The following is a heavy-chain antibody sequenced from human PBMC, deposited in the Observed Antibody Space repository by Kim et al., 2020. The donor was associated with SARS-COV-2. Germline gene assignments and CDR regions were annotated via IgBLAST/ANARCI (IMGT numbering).Heavy chain of an antibody. CDR2: IWYDGCNK. J-gene: IGHJ4*02. D-gene: IGHD2-15*01. CDR1: GFTFSSYG. CDR3: ARDLGGGYCSGGSCYCDY. V-gene: IGHV3-33*01. Sequence: GGSLRLSCAASGFTFSSYGMHWVRQAPGKGLEWVAVIWYDGCNKYYADSVKGRFTISRDNSKNTLYLQMNSLRAEDTAVYYCARDLGGGYCSGGSCYCDYWGQGTLVTVSS.